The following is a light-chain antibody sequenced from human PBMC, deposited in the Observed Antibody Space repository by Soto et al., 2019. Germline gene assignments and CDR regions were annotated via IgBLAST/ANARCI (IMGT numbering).Light chain of an antibody. J-gene: IGKJ1*01. V-gene: IGKV1-39*01. CDR3: QQSYSTSWT. CDR2: AAS. Sequence: IQMTQSPSSLSASVGDRVTITCRASQSISSYLNWYQQKQGKAPKLLIYAASSLQSGVPSRFSGSGSGTDFTLTISSLQPEDFATYYCQQSYSTSWTFGQGTKVDIK. CDR1: QSISSY.